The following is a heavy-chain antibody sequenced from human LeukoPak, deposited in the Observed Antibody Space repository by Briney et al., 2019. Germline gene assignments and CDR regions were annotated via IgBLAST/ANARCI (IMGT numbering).Heavy chain of an antibody. D-gene: IGHD3-3*01. Sequence: ASVKVSCKASGGTFSSYAISWVRQAPGQGLEWMGRIIPIFGTANYAQKFQGRVTITTDESTSTAYMELSSLRSEDTAVYYCERHFGVEQYFVYWGQGTLVTVSS. CDR1: GGTFSSYA. J-gene: IGHJ4*02. CDR3: ERHFGVEQYFVY. V-gene: IGHV1-69*05. CDR2: IIPIFGTA.